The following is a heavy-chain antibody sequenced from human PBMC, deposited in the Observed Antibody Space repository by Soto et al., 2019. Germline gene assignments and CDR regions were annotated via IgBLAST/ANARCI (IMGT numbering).Heavy chain of an antibody. D-gene: IGHD3-22*01. CDR3: ATPPPYYYDSSGYPYTT. CDR1: GYTFTSYG. J-gene: IGHJ4*02. Sequence: GASVKVSCKDSGYTFTSYGSSWVRQEPGQGLEWMGWISAYNGNTNYAQKLQGRVTMTTDTSTSTAYMELRSLRSDDTAVYYCATPPPYYYDSSGYPYTTWGQGTLVTVSS. V-gene: IGHV1-18*01. CDR2: ISAYNGNT.